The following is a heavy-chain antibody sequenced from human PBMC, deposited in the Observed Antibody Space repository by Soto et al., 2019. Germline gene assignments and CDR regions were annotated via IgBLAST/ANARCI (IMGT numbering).Heavy chain of an antibody. CDR3: AGSRERGPGIDY. CDR2: IYYSGST. J-gene: IGHJ4*02. D-gene: IGHD1-26*01. Sequence: QVQLQESGPGLVKPSQTLSLTCTVSGGSISSGGYYWSWIRQHPGKGLEWIGYIYYSGSTYYNPSRNKRVTISVDTSKHQCSLKLSSVTAADTAVYYCAGSRERGPGIDYWGQGTLVTVSS. CDR1: GGSISSGGYY. V-gene: IGHV4-31*03.